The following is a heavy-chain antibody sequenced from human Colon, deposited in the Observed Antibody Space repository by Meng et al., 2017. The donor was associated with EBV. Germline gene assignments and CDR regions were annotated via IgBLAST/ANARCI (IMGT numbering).Heavy chain of an antibody. J-gene: IGHJ4*02. V-gene: IGHV4-4*02. CDR2: IYHSGST. CDR1: GGSHSSRNW. CDR3: ARVGAYCGGDCYHPR. Sequence: QAPVQASGPGPVKPSGTLSLTCAGSGGSHSSRNWWSWVRQPPGKGLEWIGGIYHSGSTNYNPSLKSRVTISVDESKNQFSLRLSSVTAADTAVYYCARVGAYCGGDCYHPRWGQGTLVTVSS. D-gene: IGHD2-21*02.